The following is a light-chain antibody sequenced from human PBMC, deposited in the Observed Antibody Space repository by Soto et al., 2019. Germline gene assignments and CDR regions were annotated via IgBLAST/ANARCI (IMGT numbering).Light chain of an antibody. CDR3: CSYAASRTFV. V-gene: IGLV2-23*01. CDR1: SSDVGSYNL. CDR2: EGS. J-gene: IGLJ1*01. Sequence: QSALTQPASVSGSPGQSITISCTGASSDVGSYNLVSWYQQHPGKAPKLMIYEGSKRPSGVSNRFSGSKSGNTASLTISGLQAEDLAYYFCCSYAASRTFVFGTGPKVTVL.